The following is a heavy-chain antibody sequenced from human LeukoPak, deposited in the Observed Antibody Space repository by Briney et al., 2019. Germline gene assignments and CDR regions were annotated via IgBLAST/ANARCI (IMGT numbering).Heavy chain of an antibody. CDR1: GYTFTSYY. J-gene: IGHJ4*02. V-gene: IGHV1-2*02. CDR3: ARVPPYCSSTSCLTFDY. CDR2: INPNSGGT. Sequence: ASVKVSCKASGYTFTSYYMHWVRQAPGQGLEWMGWINPNSGGTNYAQKFQGRVTMTRDTSISTAYMELSRLRSDDTAVYYCARVPPYCSSTSCLTFDYWGQGTLVTVSS. D-gene: IGHD2-2*01.